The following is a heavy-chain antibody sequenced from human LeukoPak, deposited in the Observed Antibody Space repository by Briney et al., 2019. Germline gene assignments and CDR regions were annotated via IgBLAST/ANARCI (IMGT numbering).Heavy chain of an antibody. CDR3: AREKTGDVDY. V-gene: IGHV1-46*01. CDR2: INPSGDST. Sequence: ASVKVSCKASGITSYYMHWVRQAPGQGLEWIGIINPSGDSTFYAQRFQDRVTVTRDTSTSTVYMELSGLTSEDTAVYFCAREKTGDVDYWGQGTLVSVSS. D-gene: IGHD7-27*01. J-gene: IGHJ4*02. CDR1: GITSYY.